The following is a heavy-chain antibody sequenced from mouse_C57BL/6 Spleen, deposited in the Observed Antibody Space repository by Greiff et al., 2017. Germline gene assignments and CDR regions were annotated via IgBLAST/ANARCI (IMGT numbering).Heavy chain of an antibody. CDR3: ARSYGSSYWYFDV. J-gene: IGHJ1*03. CDR2: IHPNSGST. Sequence: QVQLQQPGAELVKPGASVKMSCKASGYTFTSYWITWVKQRPGQGLEWIGMIHPNSGSTNYNEKFKSKATLTVDKSSSTAYMQLSSLTSEDSAVYYCARSYGSSYWYFDVWGTGTTVTVSS. CDR1: GYTFTSYW. D-gene: IGHD1-1*01. V-gene: IGHV1-64*01.